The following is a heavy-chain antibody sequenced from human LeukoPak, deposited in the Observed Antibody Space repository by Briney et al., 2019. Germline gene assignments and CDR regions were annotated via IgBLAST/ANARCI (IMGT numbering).Heavy chain of an antibody. D-gene: IGHD1-26*01. CDR2: INPTSGGT. Sequence: ASVKVSCKASGYTFTNYYMHWVRQAPGQGLEWMGWINPTSGGTDYAQKFQGRGTMTRDPSINTAYMELSRLKSEDTAVYYCARVLNRYSGSYAGWGQGTLVTVSS. CDR1: GYTFTNYY. J-gene: IGHJ4*02. CDR3: ARVLNRYSGSYAG. V-gene: IGHV1-2*02.